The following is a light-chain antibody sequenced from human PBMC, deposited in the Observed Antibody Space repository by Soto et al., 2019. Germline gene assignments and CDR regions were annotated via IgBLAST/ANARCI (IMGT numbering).Light chain of an antibody. Sequence: TQSPSTLSASLGDRVTITFRASQSVSSSYLAWYQQKPGQAPRLLIYGASSRATGIPDRFSGSGSGTDFTLTISRLEPEDFAVYYCQQYGSSPWTFGQGTKVDI. J-gene: IGKJ1*01. CDR2: GAS. CDR1: QSVSSSY. V-gene: IGKV3-20*01. CDR3: QQYGSSPWT.